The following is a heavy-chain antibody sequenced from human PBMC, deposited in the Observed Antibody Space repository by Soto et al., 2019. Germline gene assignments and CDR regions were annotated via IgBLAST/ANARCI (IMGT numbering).Heavy chain of an antibody. D-gene: IGHD2-2*01. J-gene: IGHJ6*02. CDR3: ARNKGYCSSTSCYGMDV. CDR1: GYSFTSYW. Sequence: GESLKISCKGSGYSFTSYWIVWVRQMPGKGLEWMGTIYPGDSDTRYSPSFQGQVTISADKSISTAYLQWNSLKASDTAMYFCARNKGYCSSTSCYGMDVWGQGAAVTVSS. V-gene: IGHV5-51*01. CDR2: IYPGDSDT.